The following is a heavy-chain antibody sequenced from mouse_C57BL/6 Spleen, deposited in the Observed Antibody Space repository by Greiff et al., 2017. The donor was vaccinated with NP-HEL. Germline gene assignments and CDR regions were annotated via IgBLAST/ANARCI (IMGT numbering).Heavy chain of an antibody. CDR3: AREGHCIAAVVAPLGD. J-gene: IGHJ2*01. Sequence: VQLQQPGAELVKPGASVKMSCKASGYTFTSYWITWVKQRPGQGLEWIGDIYPGSGSTNYNEKFKSKATLTVDTSSRTAYMQLSSLTSDDPAVYDCAREGHCIAAVVAPLGDGGKGTTLTVSS. CDR2: IYPGSGST. D-gene: IGHD1-1*01. V-gene: IGHV1-55*01. CDR1: GYTFTSYW.